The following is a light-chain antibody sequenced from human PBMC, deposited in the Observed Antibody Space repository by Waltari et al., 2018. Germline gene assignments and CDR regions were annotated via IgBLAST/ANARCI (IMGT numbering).Light chain of an antibody. Sequence: SSELTQDPSVSVALGQTVRITCQGDSLRRFYASWYQQRPGQAPILVLYGQNNRPSVIPDRSSGSTSGNKASLTITGAQAEDEADYYCHSRDTSSTRVFGGGTRLTV. V-gene: IGLV3-19*01. CDR2: GQN. J-gene: IGLJ2*01. CDR1: SLRRFY. CDR3: HSRDTSSTRV.